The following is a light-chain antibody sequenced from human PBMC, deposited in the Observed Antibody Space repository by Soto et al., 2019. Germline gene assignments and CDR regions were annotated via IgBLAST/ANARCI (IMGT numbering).Light chain of an antibody. CDR1: QSFRSL. CDR2: DAY. CDR3: QQRHMWPIT. Sequence: LLTPSPVTPSLSPGERATLSCRASQSFRSLLAWYQQKPCQAPRLLIYDAYNRATGIPPRFSGSGSGTDFTLTISSLEPEDSAVYYCQQRHMWPITFGQGTRLEI. V-gene: IGKV3-11*01. J-gene: IGKJ5*01.